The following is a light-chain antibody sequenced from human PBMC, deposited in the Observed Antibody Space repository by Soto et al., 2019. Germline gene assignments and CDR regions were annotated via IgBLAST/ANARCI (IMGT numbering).Light chain of an antibody. CDR1: SSDDGGYNY. CDR3: SSYTSSSTLDV. CDR2: DVS. V-gene: IGLV2-14*01. J-gene: IGLJ1*01. Sequence: QSALTQPASVSGSPGQSITISCTGTSSDDGGYNYVSWYQQHPGKAPKLMIYDVSNRPSGVSNRFSGSKSGNTASLTISGLQYEDEADYYCSSYTSSSTLDVFGTGTKLTVL.